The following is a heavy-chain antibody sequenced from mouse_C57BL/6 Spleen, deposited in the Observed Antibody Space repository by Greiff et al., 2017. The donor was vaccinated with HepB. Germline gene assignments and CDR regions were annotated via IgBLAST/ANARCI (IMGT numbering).Heavy chain of an antibody. J-gene: IGHJ3*01. CDR2: ISSGSSTI. CDR1: GFTFSDYG. Sequence: DVQLVESGGGLVKPGGSLKLSCAASGFTFSDYGMHWVRQAPEKGLEWVAYISSGSSTIYYADTVKGRFTISRDNAKNTLFLQMTSLRSEDTAMYYCARGDLPFAYWGQGTLVTVSA. V-gene: IGHV5-17*01. CDR3: ARGDLPFAY. D-gene: IGHD5-1*01.